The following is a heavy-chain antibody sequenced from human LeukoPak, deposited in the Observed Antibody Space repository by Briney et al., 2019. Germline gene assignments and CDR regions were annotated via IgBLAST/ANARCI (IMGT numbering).Heavy chain of an antibody. CDR2: ISYDGSNK. D-gene: IGHD2-2*02. V-gene: IGHV3-30*04. J-gene: IGHJ4*02. CDR3: ASGSLGYCDSTSCYTQFDY. CDR1: GFTFSSYA. Sequence: GRSLRLPCAASGFTFSSYAMHWVRQAPGKGLEWVTVISYDGSNKYYADSVKGRITISRDNSKNTLYMQMSSLRAEDTAVYYCASGSLGYCDSTSCYTQFDYWGQGTLVTVSS.